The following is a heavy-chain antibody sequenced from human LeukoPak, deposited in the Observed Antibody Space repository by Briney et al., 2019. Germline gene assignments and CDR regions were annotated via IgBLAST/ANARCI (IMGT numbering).Heavy chain of an antibody. CDR3: AREAPYSGSYQDFDY. CDR1: GFTFNTYV. Sequence: PGGSLRLSCAASGFTFNTYVMSWVRQAPGKGLEWVSAINGGGSNTYYADSVKGRFTISRDNSKNMVYLQMNSLRDEDTAVYYCAREAPYSGSYQDFDYWGQGTLVTVSS. CDR2: INGGGSNT. V-gene: IGHV3-23*01. D-gene: IGHD1-26*01. J-gene: IGHJ4*02.